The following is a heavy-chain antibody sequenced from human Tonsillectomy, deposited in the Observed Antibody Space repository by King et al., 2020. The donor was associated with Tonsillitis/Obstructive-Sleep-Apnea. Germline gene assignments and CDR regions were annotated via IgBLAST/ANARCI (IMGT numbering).Heavy chain of an antibody. CDR3: ARKRYGHNIERFDP. J-gene: IGHJ5*02. CDR1: GFIFSSYE. D-gene: IGHD4-17*01. CDR2: ISSGGSTI. V-gene: IGHV3-48*03. Sequence: VQLVESGGGLVQPGGSLRLSCAASGFIFSSYEMNWVRQAPGKGLEWVSYISSGGSTISYTDSVKGRFTISRDNAKNSLSLQMNSLRAEDTAIYYSARKRYGHNIERFDPRDQGALVTVAA.